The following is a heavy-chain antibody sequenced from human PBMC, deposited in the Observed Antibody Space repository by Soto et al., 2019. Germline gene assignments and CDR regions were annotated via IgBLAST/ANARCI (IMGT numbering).Heavy chain of an antibody. V-gene: IGHV4-59*01. Sequence: QVQLQESGPGLVKPSATLSLTCSISGGSISDYQWNWIRQPPGKGLEWIGYIYYSGRTNYNPSLNSRVTISLDTSAKQFSLRLRSVTAADTAVYYCARMRGLGEISPYFDHWGQGALVTVSS. CDR3: ARMRGLGEISPYFDH. D-gene: IGHD3-16*02. CDR2: IYYSGRT. CDR1: GGSISDYQ. J-gene: IGHJ4*02.